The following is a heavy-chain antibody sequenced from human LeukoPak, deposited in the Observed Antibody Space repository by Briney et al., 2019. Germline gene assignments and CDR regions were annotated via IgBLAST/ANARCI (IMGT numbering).Heavy chain of an antibody. V-gene: IGHV3-30*18. CDR2: ISYDGSEK. CDR1: GFTFSSYG. CDR3: AKTERSGSYDY. D-gene: IGHD1-26*01. J-gene: IGHJ4*02. Sequence: GGSLRLSCAASGFTFSSYGMHRVRQAPGKGLEWVAVISYDGSEKYYADSVKGRFTISRDNSKNTLYLQMNSLRGEDTAVYYCAKTERSGSYDYWGQGTLVTVSS.